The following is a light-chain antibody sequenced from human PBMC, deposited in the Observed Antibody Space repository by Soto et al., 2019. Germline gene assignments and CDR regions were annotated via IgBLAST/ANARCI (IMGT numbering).Light chain of an antibody. CDR2: AAS. Sequence: IQMTQSPSSPSASVGDRVTITCRASQSISSYLNWYQQKPGKAPKLLIYAASSLQIGVPSRFSGSGSGTDFTLTISSLQPEDFATYYCLQDYNYPWTFGQGTKVDI. J-gene: IGKJ1*01. V-gene: IGKV1-6*01. CDR1: QSISSY. CDR3: LQDYNYPWT.